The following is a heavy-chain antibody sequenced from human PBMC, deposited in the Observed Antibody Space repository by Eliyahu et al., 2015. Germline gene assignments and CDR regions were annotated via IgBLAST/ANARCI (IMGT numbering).Heavy chain of an antibody. J-gene: IGHJ4*02. CDR2: ISGSGGST. D-gene: IGHD4-23*01. CDR1: GFTFSXYX. CDR3: ARAYGGLFDY. Sequence: EVQLLESGGGLVQPGGSLRLSCXASGFTFSXYXMSWVRQAPGKGLEWVSAISGSGGSTXYADSVKGRFTISRDNSKNTLYLQMNSLRAEDTAVYYCARAYGGLFDYWGQGTLVTVSS. V-gene: IGHV3-23*01.